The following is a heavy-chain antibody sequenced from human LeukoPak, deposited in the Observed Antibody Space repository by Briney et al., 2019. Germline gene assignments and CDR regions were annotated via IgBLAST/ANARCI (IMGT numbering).Heavy chain of an antibody. D-gene: IGHD1-26*01. J-gene: IGHJ3*02. CDR1: GFTFSSYW. CDR2: IREDGGEK. V-gene: IGHV3-7*01. CDR3: ARDPTPFYSGTYYDAFDI. Sequence: GGSLRLSCAASGFTFSSYWMTWVRQAPGKGLEWVANIREDGGEKYYVDSVKGRFTISRDNAKNSLYLQMSSLRAEDTAVYYCARDPTPFYSGTYYDAFDIWGQGTMVTVSS.